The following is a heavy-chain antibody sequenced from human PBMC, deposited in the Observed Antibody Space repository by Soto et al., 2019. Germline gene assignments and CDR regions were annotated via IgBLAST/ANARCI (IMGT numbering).Heavy chain of an antibody. D-gene: IGHD1-26*01. V-gene: IGHV3-30*18. CDR1: GFTFSSYG. CDR3: AKSLVGATGDAFDI. Sequence: GSLRLSCAASGFTFSSYGMHWVRQAPGKGLEWVAVISYDGSNKYYADSVKGRFTISRDNSKNTLYLQMNSLRAEDTAVYYCAKSLVGATGDAFDIWGQGTMVTVSS. CDR2: ISYDGSNK. J-gene: IGHJ3*02.